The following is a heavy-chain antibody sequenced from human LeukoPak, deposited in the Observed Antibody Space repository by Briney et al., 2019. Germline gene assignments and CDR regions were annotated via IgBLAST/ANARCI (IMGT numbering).Heavy chain of an antibody. V-gene: IGHV4-38-2*01. J-gene: IGHJ6*03. Sequence: PSETLSLTCAVSGYSMRSGYYWGWIRQPPGKGLEWIGYIYHSGSTHHNPSLKSRVTISVDTSKNQFSLKLTSVTAADTAVYHCARQGGSSSPYYYYYMDVWGKGTTVTVSS. CDR2: IYHSGST. D-gene: IGHD6-13*01. CDR1: GYSMRSGYY. CDR3: ARQGGSSSPYYYYYMDV.